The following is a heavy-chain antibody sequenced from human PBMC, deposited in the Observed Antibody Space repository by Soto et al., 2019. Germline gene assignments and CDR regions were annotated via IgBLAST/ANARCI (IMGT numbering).Heavy chain of an antibody. CDR2: IKSKANSYAT. V-gene: IGHV3-73*01. J-gene: IGHJ6*03. D-gene: IGHD4-17*01. CDR1: GFTLGGSS. CDR3: TRHSVTSHYYMDV. Sequence: GGSLRLSCPASGFTLGGSSIHWVRQASGKGLEWVGRIKSKANSYATAYAESVKGRFTISRDDSKNTAYLQMNSLKTEDTAVYYCTRHSVTSHYYMDVWGKGTTVTVSS.